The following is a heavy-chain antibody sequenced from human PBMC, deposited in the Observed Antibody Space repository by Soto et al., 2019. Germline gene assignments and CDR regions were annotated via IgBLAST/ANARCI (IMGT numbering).Heavy chain of an antibody. CDR2: LSPHKDNT. CDR3: ATAVRGSGSYYGE. Sequence: QVHLVQSGAEVKKPGASVKVSCKASGNTFINYGFSWVRQAPGQGLEWMGWLSPHKDNTNYAQNFPGRVTMSTDTSKSRADMELRSLRYDDTAVYYCATAVRGSGSYYGEWGKGNLVTVSS. CDR1: GNTFINYG. J-gene: IGHJ4*02. D-gene: IGHD3-10*01. V-gene: IGHV1-18*01.